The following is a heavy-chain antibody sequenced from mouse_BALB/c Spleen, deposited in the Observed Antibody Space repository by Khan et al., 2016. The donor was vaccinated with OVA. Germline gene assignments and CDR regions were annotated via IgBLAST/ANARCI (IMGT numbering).Heavy chain of an antibody. CDR1: GFSLTDYA. Sequence: QVQLKESGPGLVAPSQSLSITCTVSGFSLTDYAVSWIRQPPGKGLEWLGVICAGGSNYYNSALIPRLTIIKANSKRQVFLKMNSLQTDDTAMYYSAKDAPYYAMDDWGQGTSVTVSS. CDR2: ICAGGSN. J-gene: IGHJ4*01. CDR3: AKDAPYYAMDD. V-gene: IGHV2-6-5*01.